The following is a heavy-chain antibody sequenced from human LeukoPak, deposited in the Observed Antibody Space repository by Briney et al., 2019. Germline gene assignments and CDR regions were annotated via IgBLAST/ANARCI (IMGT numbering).Heavy chain of an antibody. J-gene: IGHJ5*02. CDR1: GGPFSGYY. D-gene: IGHD6-13*01. CDR2: INHSGST. V-gene: IGHV4-34*01. CDR3: ARGSRTIAAVYNWFDP. Sequence: SETLSLTCAVYGGPFSGYYWSWIRQPPGKGLEWIGEINHSGSTNYNPSLKSRVTISVDTSKNQFSLKLSSVTAADTAVYYCARGSRTIAAVYNWFDPWGQGTLVTVSS.